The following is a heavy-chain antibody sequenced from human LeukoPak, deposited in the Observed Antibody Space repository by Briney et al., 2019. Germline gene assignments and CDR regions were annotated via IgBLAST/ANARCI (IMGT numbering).Heavy chain of an antibody. CDR1: GGSFSGYY. J-gene: IGHJ5*02. Sequence: SETLSLTCAVYGGSFSGYYWSWFRQPPGKGLEWIGEINHSGSTNYNPSLKSRVTISVDTSKNQFSLKLSSVTAADTAVYYCARGKGKTWLQFLGLDPWGQGTLVTVSS. CDR3: ARGKGKTWLQFLGLDP. V-gene: IGHV4-34*01. CDR2: INHSGST. D-gene: IGHD5-24*01.